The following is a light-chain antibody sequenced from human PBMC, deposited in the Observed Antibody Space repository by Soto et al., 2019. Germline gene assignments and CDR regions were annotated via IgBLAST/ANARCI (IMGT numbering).Light chain of an antibody. CDR3: QQYHSDPIT. V-gene: IGKV4-1*01. CDR1: QSVLSSSDNKNY. J-gene: IGKJ5*01. Sequence: DFVMTQSPDSLAVSLGERATINCRSSQSVLSSSDNKNYLAWFQQKPGQPPKLLFYWASTRESGVPDRFSGSGSATDFTLTISSLQAEDVAVYYCQQYHSDPITSGQGTRLEIK. CDR2: WAS.